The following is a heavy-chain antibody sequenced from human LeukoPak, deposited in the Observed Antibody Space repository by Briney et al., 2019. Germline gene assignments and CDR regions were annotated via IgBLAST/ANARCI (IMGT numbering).Heavy chain of an antibody. CDR1: GGSISSYY. D-gene: IGHD3-10*01. J-gene: IGHJ4*02. CDR3: ARQTFGVLYFDS. CDR2: IYNSGST. Sequence: SETLSLTCTVSGGSISSYYWSWIRQPAGKGLEWMGRIYNSGSTNYNPSLKSRVTISVDTSRNQLSLQLTSVTAADTAVYYCARQTFGVLYFDSWGQGTLVIVSS. V-gene: IGHV4-4*07.